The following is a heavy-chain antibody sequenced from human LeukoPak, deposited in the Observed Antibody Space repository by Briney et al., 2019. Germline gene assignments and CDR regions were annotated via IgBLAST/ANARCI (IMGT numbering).Heavy chain of an antibody. Sequence: GGSLRLSCEASGFTFSNYWMSWGRQAPGKGLEWVANIKQDGSEKYFVGSVMGRFTISRDNAKNSLYLQMNSLTAEDTAVYYCARGPVSSGWYGNYWGQGTLVTVSS. CDR1: GFTFSNYW. CDR3: ARGPVSSGWYGNY. CDR2: IKQDGSEK. D-gene: IGHD6-13*01. V-gene: IGHV3-7*04. J-gene: IGHJ4*02.